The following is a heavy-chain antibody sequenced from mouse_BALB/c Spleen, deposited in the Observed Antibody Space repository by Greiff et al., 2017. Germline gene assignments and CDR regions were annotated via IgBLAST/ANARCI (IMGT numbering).Heavy chain of an antibody. CDR3: ARSYDYDGGMEY. D-gene: IGHD2-4*01. CDR1: GYTFTDYN. J-gene: IGHJ4*01. Sequence: VQLQQSGPELVKPGASVKISCKASGYTFTDYNMHWVKQSHGKSLEWIGYIYPYNGGTGYNQKFKSKATLTVDNSSSTAYMELRSLTSEDSAVYYCARSYDYDGGMEYWGQGTSVTVSS. CDR2: IYPYNGGT. V-gene: IGHV1S29*02.